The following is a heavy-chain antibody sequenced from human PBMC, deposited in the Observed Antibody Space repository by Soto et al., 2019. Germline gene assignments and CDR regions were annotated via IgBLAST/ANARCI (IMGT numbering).Heavy chain of an antibody. Sequence: QITLKESGPTLVKPTQTLTLTCTFSGFSLSTSGVGVGWIRQPPGKALEWLALIYWDDDKRYSPSLKSRLTITQDTSKNQVVLTMTTMDPVDTATYYCAHGVWWWHYWGQGTLVTVSS. V-gene: IGHV2-5*02. CDR2: IYWDDDK. CDR1: GFSLSTSGVG. CDR3: AHGVWWWHY. J-gene: IGHJ4*02. D-gene: IGHD2-21*01.